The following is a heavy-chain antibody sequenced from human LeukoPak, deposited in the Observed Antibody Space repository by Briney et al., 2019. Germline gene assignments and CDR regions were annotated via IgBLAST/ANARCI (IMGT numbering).Heavy chain of an antibody. CDR2: ISAYNGNT. D-gene: IGHD2-15*01. CDR3: ARDSVVVAATSFDY. J-gene: IGHJ4*02. Sequence: ASVKVSCKASGYTFSSYGISWVRQAPGQGLEWMGWISAYNGNTNYAQKLQGRVTMTTDTSTSTAYMELRSLRSDDTAVYYCARDSVVVAATSFDYWGQGTLVTVSS. CDR1: GYTFSSYG. V-gene: IGHV1-18*01.